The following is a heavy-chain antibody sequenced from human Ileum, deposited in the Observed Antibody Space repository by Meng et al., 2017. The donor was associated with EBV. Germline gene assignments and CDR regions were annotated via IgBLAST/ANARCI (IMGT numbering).Heavy chain of an antibody. Sequence: QVQLQQWGAGRLKPSETLSLTCAVYGGSLSGYYWSWIRQPPGKGLEWIGEITHSGSTNYNSSLKSRVTILVDTSKNQLSLKMNSVTAADTAVYYCARCYDSSGYYELNHLDHWGQGTLVTVSS. CDR3: ARCYDSSGYYELNHLDH. V-gene: IGHV4-34*01. D-gene: IGHD3-22*01. CDR2: ITHSGST. CDR1: GGSLSGYY. J-gene: IGHJ4*02.